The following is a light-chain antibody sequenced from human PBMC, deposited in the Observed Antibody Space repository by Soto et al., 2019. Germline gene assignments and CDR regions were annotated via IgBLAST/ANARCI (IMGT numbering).Light chain of an antibody. V-gene: IGKV1-39*01. CDR2: AAS. J-gene: IGKJ5*01. CDR3: QQSYSTPPIT. Sequence: DIQITQSPSSLSSSVVERVTITCRVSQSISSYLNWYQQKPGKAPKLLIYAASSLQSGVPSRFSGSGSGTDFTLTISSLQPEDFATYYCQQSYSTPPITFGQGTRLENK. CDR1: QSISSY.